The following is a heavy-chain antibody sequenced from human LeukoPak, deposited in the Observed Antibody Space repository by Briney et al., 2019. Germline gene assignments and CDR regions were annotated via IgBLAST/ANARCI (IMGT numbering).Heavy chain of an antibody. D-gene: IGHD5-12*01. J-gene: IGHJ4*02. Sequence: TGGSLRLSWPAYSFTFSRYWMSWVRQPPGKGREWVANINEGANAKYYVDSVKGRFTISRDNAKNSLYLQMNSLRVEDTAVYYCARVGYNDYDLDYWGQGALVTVSS. CDR3: ARVGYNDYDLDY. CDR1: SFTFSRYW. V-gene: IGHV3-7*01. CDR2: INEGANAK.